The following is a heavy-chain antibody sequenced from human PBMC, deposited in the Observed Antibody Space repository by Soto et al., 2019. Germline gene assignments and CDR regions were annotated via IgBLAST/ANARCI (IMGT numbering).Heavy chain of an antibody. V-gene: IGHV3-23*01. Sequence: PGGSLRLSCGASGFTFSSDAVSWVRQAPGKGLEWVSAISGSGGSTYYADSVKGRFTISRDNSKNTLYLQMNSLRAEDTAVYYCAKFRMTHFDYWGQGTLVTVSS. CDR2: ISGSGGST. CDR1: GFTFSSDA. D-gene: IGHD3-10*01. J-gene: IGHJ4*02. CDR3: AKFRMTHFDY.